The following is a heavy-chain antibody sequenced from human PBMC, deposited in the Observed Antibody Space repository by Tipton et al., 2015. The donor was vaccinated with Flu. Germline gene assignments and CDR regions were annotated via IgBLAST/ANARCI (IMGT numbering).Heavy chain of an antibody. J-gene: IGHJ4*02. CDR3: ARSTYYYGSGSSDY. CDR2: TSHSGST. D-gene: IGHD3-10*01. Sequence: TLSLTCAVSGGSISSSNWWSWVRQPPGKGLEWIGETSHSGSTYYNPSLRSRVTISVDTSNNQFSLRLNSVTAADTAVYYCARSTYYYGSGSSDYWGQGTLVTVSS. V-gene: IGHV4-4*02. CDR1: GGSISSSNW.